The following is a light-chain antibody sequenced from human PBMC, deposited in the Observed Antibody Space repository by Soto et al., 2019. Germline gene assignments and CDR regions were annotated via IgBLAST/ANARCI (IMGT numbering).Light chain of an antibody. CDR3: AAWDDSLSAVV. CDR2: YDD. V-gene: IGLV1-36*01. CDR1: SSNIGDND. J-gene: IGLJ2*01. Sequence: QSVLTQPPSVSEAPRQRVTISCSGSSSNIGDNDVNWYQQLPGKAPKVIIYYDDLRPSGVSDRFSGSKSGTSASLAISGLQSEDEADYYCAAWDDSLSAVVFGGGTKLTVL.